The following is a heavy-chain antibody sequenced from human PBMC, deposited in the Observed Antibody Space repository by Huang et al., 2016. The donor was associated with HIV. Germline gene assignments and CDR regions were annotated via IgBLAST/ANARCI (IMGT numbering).Heavy chain of an antibody. CDR2: ISYDGSSK. CDR1: GFTFNKFD. CDR3: AKDGRGSGTYYDYFEY. J-gene: IGHJ4*02. D-gene: IGHD1-26*01. Sequence: QVQLVESGGGVVQPGRSLRLSCAAFGFTFNKFDMPWVRQAPGKGLEWGAIISYDGSSKYHADSVKGRFTISRDNSKNTVYLQMNSLRVEDTAVYYCAKDGRGSGTYYDYFEYWGQGTLVTVSS. V-gene: IGHV3-30*18.